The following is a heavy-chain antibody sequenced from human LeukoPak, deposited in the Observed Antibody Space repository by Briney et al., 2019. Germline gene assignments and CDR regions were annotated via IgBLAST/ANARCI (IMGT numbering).Heavy chain of an antibody. CDR3: AREGFGTIFGVVIYAFDI. J-gene: IGHJ3*02. V-gene: IGHV4-59*01. CDR2: IYYSGST. Sequence: SETLSLTCTVSGGSISSYYWSWIRQPPGKGREWIGYIYYSGSTNYNPSLKSRVTISVDTSKNQFSLKLSSVTAADTAVYYCAREGFGTIFGVVIYAFDIWGQGTMVTVSS. CDR1: GGSISSYY. D-gene: IGHD3-3*01.